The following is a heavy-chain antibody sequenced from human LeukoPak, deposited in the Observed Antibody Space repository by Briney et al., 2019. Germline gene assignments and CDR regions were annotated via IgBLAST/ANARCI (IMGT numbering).Heavy chain of an antibody. D-gene: IGHD2-15*01. J-gene: IGHJ5*02. CDR2: INHSGST. Sequence: PSETLSLTCAVYGGSLSGYYWSWIRQPPGKGLEWIGEINHSGSTNYNPSLKSRVTISVDTSKNQFSLKLSSVTAADTAVYYCARGLMRNCSGGSCYGRWFDPWGQGTLVTVSS. CDR3: ARGLMRNCSGGSCYGRWFDP. CDR1: GGSLSGYY. V-gene: IGHV4-34*01.